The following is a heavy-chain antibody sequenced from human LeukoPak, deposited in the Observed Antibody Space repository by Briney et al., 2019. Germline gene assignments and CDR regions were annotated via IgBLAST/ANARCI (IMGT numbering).Heavy chain of an antibody. Sequence: GRSLRLSCAASGFTFSSYGMHWVRQAPGKGLEWVAVIWYDGSNKYYADSVKGRFTISRDNSKNTLYLQMNSLRAEDTAVYYCARNADTAMGPFAYWGQGTLVTVSS. J-gene: IGHJ4*02. CDR1: GFTFSSYG. CDR3: ARNADTAMGPFAY. V-gene: IGHV3-33*01. D-gene: IGHD5-18*01. CDR2: IWYDGSNK.